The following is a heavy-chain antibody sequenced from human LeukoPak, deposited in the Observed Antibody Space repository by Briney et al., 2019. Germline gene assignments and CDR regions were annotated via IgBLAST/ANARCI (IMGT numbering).Heavy chain of an antibody. CDR3: AKDVTGALGPLDY. CDR1: GFTFSSYA. Sequence: PGGSLRLSCAASGFTFSSYAMSWVRQAPGKGLEWVSAISGSGGSTYYADSAKGRFTISRDNSKNTLYLQMNSLRAEDTALYYCAKDVTGALGPLDYWGQGTLVTVSS. D-gene: IGHD3-3*02. J-gene: IGHJ4*02. CDR2: ISGSGGST. V-gene: IGHV3-23*01.